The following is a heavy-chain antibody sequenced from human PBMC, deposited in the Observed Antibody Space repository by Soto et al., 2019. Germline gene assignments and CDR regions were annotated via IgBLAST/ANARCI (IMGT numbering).Heavy chain of an antibody. CDR2: IYYSGTT. V-gene: IGHV4-39*01. J-gene: IGHJ4*02. CDR1: GGSISSGSFY. Sequence: SETLSLTCTVSGGSISSGSFYWGWIRQPPGKGLEWIGSIYYSGTTYYDPSLKSRVTISVDTSKNQFSLKLSSVTAADTTVYYCARAVIAATGAFDSWGQGTLVTVSS. D-gene: IGHD6-13*01. CDR3: ARAVIAATGAFDS.